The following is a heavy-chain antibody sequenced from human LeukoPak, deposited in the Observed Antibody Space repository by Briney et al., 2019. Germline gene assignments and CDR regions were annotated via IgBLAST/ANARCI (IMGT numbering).Heavy chain of an antibody. CDR3: AKERIVVVPAATRRLDP. J-gene: IGHJ5*02. CDR1: GFTFSSYG. D-gene: IGHD2-2*01. Sequence: GGSLRLSCAASGFTFSSYGMHWVRQAPGKGLEWVAFIRYDGSNKYYADSVKGRFTISRDNSKNTLYLQMNSLRAEDTAVYYCAKERIVVVPAATRRLDPWGQGTLVTVSS. CDR2: IRYDGSNK. V-gene: IGHV3-30*02.